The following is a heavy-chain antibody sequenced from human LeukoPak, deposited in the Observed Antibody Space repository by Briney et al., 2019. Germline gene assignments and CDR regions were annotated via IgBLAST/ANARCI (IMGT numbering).Heavy chain of an antibody. CDR1: GGTFSSYA. D-gene: IGHD6-13*01. J-gene: IGHJ4*02. Sequence: ASVKVSCKASGGTFSSYAISWVRQAPGQGLEWMGGVIPIFGTANYAQKFQGRVTITTDESTSTAYMELSSLRSEDTAVYYCARGIPMRYKSEYTSTWPDKWGQGTLVTVSS. V-gene: IGHV1-69*05. CDR3: ARGIPMRYKSEYTSTWPDK. CDR2: VIPIFGTA.